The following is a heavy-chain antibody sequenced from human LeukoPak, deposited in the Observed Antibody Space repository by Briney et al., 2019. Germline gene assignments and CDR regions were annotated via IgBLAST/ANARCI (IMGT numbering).Heavy chain of an antibody. CDR3: ARVASHDYGDYHDAFDI. CDR1: GYTFTGYY. CDR2: INPNSGGT. D-gene: IGHD4-17*01. V-gene: IGHV1-2*02. J-gene: IGHJ3*02. Sequence: GASVKVSCKASGYTFTGYYMHWVRQAPGQGLEWMGWINPNSGGTNYAQKFQGRVTMTRDTSISTAYMELSRLRSDDTAVYYCARVASHDYGDYHDAFDIWGQGTMVTVSS.